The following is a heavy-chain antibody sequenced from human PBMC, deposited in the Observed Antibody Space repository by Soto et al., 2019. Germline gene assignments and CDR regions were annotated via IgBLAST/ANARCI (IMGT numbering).Heavy chain of an antibody. CDR1: GYTFTNYA. D-gene: IGHD3-3*01. J-gene: IGHJ4*02. V-gene: IGHV1-3*01. Sequence: ASVKVSCKASGYTFTNYAIHWVRQAPGQRLEWMGWINAGNGNTKYSQKFQGRVTITRDTSASTAYMELSSLRSEDTAVYYCARHEDFWSGYPGQSYFDYWGQGTLVTVSS. CDR2: INAGNGNT. CDR3: ARHEDFWSGYPGQSYFDY.